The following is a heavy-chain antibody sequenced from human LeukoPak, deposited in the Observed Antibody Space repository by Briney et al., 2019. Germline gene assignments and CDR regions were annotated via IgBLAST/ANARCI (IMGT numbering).Heavy chain of an antibody. D-gene: IGHD2-15*01. CDR2: INPGGGST. CDR1: GYTFTSYY. CDR3: ARDRGNGYCSGGSCYDLGFLDY. V-gene: IGHV1-46*01. J-gene: IGHJ4*02. Sequence: GASVKVSCKASGYTFTSYYMHWVRQAPGQGLEWMGIINPGGGSTSYAQKFQGRVTMTRDTPTSTVYMELSSLRSEDTAVYYCARDRGNGYCSGGSCYDLGFLDYWGQGTLVTVSS.